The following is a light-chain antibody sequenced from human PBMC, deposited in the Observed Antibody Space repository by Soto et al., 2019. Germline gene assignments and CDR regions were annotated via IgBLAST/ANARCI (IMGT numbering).Light chain of an antibody. V-gene: IGKV3-20*01. CDR2: GAS. Sequence: EIVLTQSPGTLSLSPGERATLSCRASQSFSSTYLAWYQQKPGQAPRLLIYGASSRATGIPDRFSAGGSGTDFSLTISRLDPEDFAVYYCQQYSSSPITFGQGTRLEIK. CDR1: QSFSSTY. CDR3: QQYSSSPIT. J-gene: IGKJ5*01.